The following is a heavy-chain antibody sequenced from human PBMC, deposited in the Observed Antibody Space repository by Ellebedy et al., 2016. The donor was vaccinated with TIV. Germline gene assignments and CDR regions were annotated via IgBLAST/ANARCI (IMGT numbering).Heavy chain of an antibody. J-gene: IGHJ4*02. D-gene: IGHD3-10*01. CDR3: ASPPGVVAL. Sequence: GESLKISCAGPGFPFSFYWMSWVRQAPGKGPEWVANINKDGSDKFYVDSVKGRFTISRDNAKNSLYLQMNSLRAEDTAVYYCASPPGVVALWGQGTLVTVSS. V-gene: IGHV3-7*03. CDR2: INKDGSDK. CDR1: GFPFSFYW.